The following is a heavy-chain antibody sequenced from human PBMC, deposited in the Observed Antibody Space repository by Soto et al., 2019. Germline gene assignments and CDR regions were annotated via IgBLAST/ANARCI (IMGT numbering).Heavy chain of an antibody. CDR3: AGLGRDGSCFPDL. V-gene: IGHV4-31*03. J-gene: IGHJ5*02. Sequence: QMQLQESGPGLVKPSQTLSLICSVSGGSISRPGYYWAWIRQHPARGLEWIGSISYSGNSNHNPSLTSRLLLSLDTLQNCCPRWLDSVAAAGPAVFYCAGLGRDGSCFPDLWGQGARVTVSS. CDR1: GGSISRPGYY. CDR2: ISYSGNS. D-gene: IGHD2-21*01.